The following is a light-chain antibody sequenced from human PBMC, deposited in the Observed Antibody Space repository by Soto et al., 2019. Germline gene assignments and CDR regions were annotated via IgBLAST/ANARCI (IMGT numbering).Light chain of an antibody. CDR2: EVS. CDR3: SSYTSSLSGHV. V-gene: IGLV2-14*01. CDR1: SSDVGGYDY. Sequence: QSVLTQPASVSGSPGQSITISCTGTSSDVGGYDYVSWYQQHPGKAPKLMIYEVSNRPSGVSSRFSGSKSGNTASLTISGLQAEDEADYYCSSYTSSLSGHVLGTGTKVTV. J-gene: IGLJ1*01.